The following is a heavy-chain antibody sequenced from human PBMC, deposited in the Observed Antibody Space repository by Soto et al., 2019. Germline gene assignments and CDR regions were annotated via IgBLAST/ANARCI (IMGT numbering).Heavy chain of an antibody. CDR3: ARPYYDILTGYSRGMGY. V-gene: IGHV4-34*01. Sequence: SETLSLTCAVYGGSFSGYYWSWIRQPPGKGLEWIGEINHSGSTNYNPSLKSRVTISVDTSKNQFSLKLSSVTAADTAVYYCARPYYDILTGYSRGMGYWGQGTLVTVSS. D-gene: IGHD3-9*01. J-gene: IGHJ4*02. CDR2: INHSGST. CDR1: GGSFSGYY.